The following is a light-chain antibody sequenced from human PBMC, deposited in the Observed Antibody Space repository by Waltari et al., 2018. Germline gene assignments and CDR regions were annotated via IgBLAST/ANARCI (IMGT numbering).Light chain of an antibody. CDR1: QSVSSSD. CDR2: GAS. Sequence: EIVLTQSPGTLSLSPGERATLSCRASQSVSSSDLAWYQQKPGQTPRLLLCGASSRAAGIPDRFSVSASVTDATRTISRLEPEDFAVYCCQHCGNAPQTFGQGTKVEIK. CDR3: QHCGNAPQT. J-gene: IGKJ1*01. V-gene: IGKV3-20*01.